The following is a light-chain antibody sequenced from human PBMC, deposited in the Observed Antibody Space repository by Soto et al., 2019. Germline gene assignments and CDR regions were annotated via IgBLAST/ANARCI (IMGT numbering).Light chain of an antibody. CDR2: DAS. J-gene: IGKJ1*01. CDR1: QNVNSW. CDR3: QRYNSNCRT. Sequence: DIQMTQSPSNLSASVGDRVTITCRASQNVNSWVAWYQQKPGKAPKFLIYDASNLESGVPSRFSGRGSGTEFTLTLSSLQPEDVATYYCQRYNSNCRTFGQGTRV. V-gene: IGKV1-5*01.